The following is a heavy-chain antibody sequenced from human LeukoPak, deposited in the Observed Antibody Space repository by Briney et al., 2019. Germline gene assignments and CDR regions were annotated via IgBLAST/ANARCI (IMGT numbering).Heavy chain of an antibody. CDR1: GYTFTSYG. CDR3: ARDGGYYDSSGYYGILAY. Sequence: ASVKVSCKASGYTFTSYGISWVRQAPGQGLEWMGIINPSGGSTSYAQKFQGRVTMTRDTSTSTVYVELSSLRSEDTAVYYCARDGGYYDSSGYYGILAYWGQGTLVTVSS. D-gene: IGHD3-22*01. J-gene: IGHJ4*02. CDR2: INPSGGST. V-gene: IGHV1-46*01.